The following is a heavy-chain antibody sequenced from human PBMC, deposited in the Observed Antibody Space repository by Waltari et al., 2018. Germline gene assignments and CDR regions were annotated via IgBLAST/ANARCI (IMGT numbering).Heavy chain of an antibody. J-gene: IGHJ4*02. CDR2: FDPEDGET. D-gene: IGHD6-13*01. CDR3: ATPRYRAAAYEPSFDY. Sequence: QVQLVLSGAEAQQPGASVKASGMVSGYPLNESPMHWGGQAPGQGLEGMGGFDPEDGETIYAQKFQGRVTMTEDTSTDTAYMELSSLRSEDTAVYYCATPRYRAAAYEPSFDYWGQGTLVTVSS. CDR1: GYPLNESP. V-gene: IGHV1-24*01.